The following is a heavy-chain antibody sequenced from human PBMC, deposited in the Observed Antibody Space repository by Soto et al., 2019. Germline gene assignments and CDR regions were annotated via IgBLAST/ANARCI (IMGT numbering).Heavy chain of an antibody. D-gene: IGHD3-16*02. CDR1: GFTFSNAW. J-gene: IGHJ4*02. V-gene: IGHV3-15*01. CDR2: VKSKADGGTA. Sequence: EVQLVESGGDLVKPGGSLRLSCAASGFTFSNAWMNWVRQAPGKGLEWVGRVKSKADGGTADYAAPVQGRFSISRDDSQNTLYLQMNSLKTEDTALYYCTTISLSGHDREFDNWGQGTLVTVSS. CDR3: TTISLSGHDREFDN.